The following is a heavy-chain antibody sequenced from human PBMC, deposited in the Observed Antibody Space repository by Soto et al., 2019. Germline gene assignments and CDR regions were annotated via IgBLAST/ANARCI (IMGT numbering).Heavy chain of an antibody. Sequence: QVQLVESGRGVVQPGRSLRLSCAASGFTFSSYGMHWVRQAPGKGLEWVAVIWYDGSNKYYADSVKGRFTISRDNSKNTLYLQMNSLRAEDTAVYYCARDLGYSYGSFDYWGQGTLVTVSS. J-gene: IGHJ4*02. CDR1: GFTFSSYG. V-gene: IGHV3-33*01. D-gene: IGHD5-18*01. CDR3: ARDLGYSYGSFDY. CDR2: IWYDGSNK.